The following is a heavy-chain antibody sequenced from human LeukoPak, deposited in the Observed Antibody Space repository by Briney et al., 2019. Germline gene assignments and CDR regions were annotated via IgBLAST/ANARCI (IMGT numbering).Heavy chain of an antibody. V-gene: IGHV3-30*18. D-gene: IGHD5-18*01. CDR2: ISYDGSKK. Sequence: GGSLRLSCAASGFTFSSYGMHWVRQAPGKGLEWVAIISYDGSKKYYADSVEGRFTISRDNSKNTLYLQMNSLRAEDTAVYYCAKGREVSSYGPESMDVWGQGTTVTVSS. CDR3: AKGREVSSYGPESMDV. CDR1: GFTFSSYG. J-gene: IGHJ6*02.